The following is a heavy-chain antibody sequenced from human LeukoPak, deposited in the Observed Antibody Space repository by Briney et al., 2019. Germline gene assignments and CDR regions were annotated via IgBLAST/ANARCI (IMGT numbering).Heavy chain of an antibody. Sequence: GGSLRLSCAASGFTVSSNYMNWVRQAPGKGLEWVSVIYSGGSTYYADSVKGRFTISRDNSKNTLYLQMNSLRAEDTAVYYCVKRSVAATENFDYWGQGTLVTVSS. J-gene: IGHJ4*02. V-gene: IGHV3-53*01. D-gene: IGHD6-25*01. CDR3: VKRSVAATENFDY. CDR2: IYSGGST. CDR1: GFTVSSNY.